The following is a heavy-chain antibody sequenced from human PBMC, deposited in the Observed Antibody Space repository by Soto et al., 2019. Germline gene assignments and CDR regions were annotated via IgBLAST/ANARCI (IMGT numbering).Heavy chain of an antibody. V-gene: IGHV3-20*04. D-gene: IGHD6-25*01. J-gene: IGHJ4*01. CDR2: INWNGASA. CDR1: GFTFSSYS. CDR3: ARGLNKAALSFEY. Sequence: PGGSLRLSCAASGFTFSSYSMNWVRQAPGKGLEWISGINWNGASAGYADSVKGRFTISRDNAKNSLYLQMNSLRAEDTALYYCARGLNKAALSFEYWGQGTLVTVSS.